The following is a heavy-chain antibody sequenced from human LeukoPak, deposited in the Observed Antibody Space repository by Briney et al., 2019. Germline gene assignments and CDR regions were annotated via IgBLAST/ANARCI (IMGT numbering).Heavy chain of an antibody. CDR3: ARVVWDYYDSSGYYPLFDY. J-gene: IGHJ4*02. Sequence: ASVKVSCKASGYTFTGYYMHWVRQAPGQGLEWMGWINPNSGGTSYAQKFQGRVTMTRDTSISTAYMELSRLRSDDTAVYYCARVVWDYYDSSGYYPLFDYWGQGTLVTVSS. CDR2: INPNSGGT. V-gene: IGHV1-2*02. CDR1: GYTFTGYY. D-gene: IGHD3-22*01.